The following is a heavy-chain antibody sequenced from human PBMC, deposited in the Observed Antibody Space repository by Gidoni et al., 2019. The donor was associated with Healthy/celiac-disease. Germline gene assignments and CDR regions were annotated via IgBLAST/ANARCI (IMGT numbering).Heavy chain of an antibody. CDR2: ISSNSSYI. J-gene: IGHJ4*02. CDR1: GFTFSSYS. CDR3: ARDHQLLLYDY. D-gene: IGHD2-2*01. V-gene: IGHV3-21*01. Sequence: EVQLVESGGGLVKPGGSLRLSCAASGFTFSSYSMNWVRQAPGKGLEWVSSISSNSSYIYYADSVKGRFTISRDNAKNSLYLQMNSLRAEDTAVYYCARDHQLLLYDYWGQGTLVTVSS.